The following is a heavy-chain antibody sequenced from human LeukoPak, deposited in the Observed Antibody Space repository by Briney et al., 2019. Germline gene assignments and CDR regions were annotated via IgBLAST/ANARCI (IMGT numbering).Heavy chain of an antibody. V-gene: IGHV3-21*01. CDR3: ARDGAPYCSGGTCYLFYWFDP. Sequence: GGSLRLSCAASGFTFSSYSMNWVRQAPGKGLEWVAAISSNSKYIYYADSVKGRITVSRDNAKNSLYLQTNSLRAEDTAVYFCARDGAPYCSGGTCYLFYWFDPWGQGTLVTVSS. D-gene: IGHD2-15*01. CDR1: GFTFSSYS. J-gene: IGHJ5*02. CDR2: ISSNSKYI.